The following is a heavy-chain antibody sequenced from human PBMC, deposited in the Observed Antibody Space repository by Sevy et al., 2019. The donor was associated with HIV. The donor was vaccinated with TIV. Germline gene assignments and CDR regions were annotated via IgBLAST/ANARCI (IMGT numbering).Heavy chain of an antibody. J-gene: IGHJ4*02. CDR2: IIPILGIA. CDR1: GGTFSSYA. Sequence: ASVKVSCKASGGTFSSYAISWVRQAPGQGLEWMGRIIPILGIANYAQKFQGRVTITADKSTSTAYMELSSPRSEDTAVYYCANARGYNYGDFGYWGQGTLVTVSS. V-gene: IGHV1-69*04. D-gene: IGHD5-18*01. CDR3: ANARGYNYGDFGY.